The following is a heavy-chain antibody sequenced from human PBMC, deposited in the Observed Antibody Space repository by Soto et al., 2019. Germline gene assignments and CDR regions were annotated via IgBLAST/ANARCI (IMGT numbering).Heavy chain of an antibody. CDR1: GFAFKYAR. J-gene: IGHJ3*01. D-gene: IGHD3-16*01. Sequence: EVLLVESGGGLVKPGGSLRLSCAVSGFAFKYARMTWVRQAPGKGLEWVGHIRSNIDGATTAYAAPVKGRFTISRDESKNTVDLQMNSLITEDTAVYYCTTDWGSGTHYARAFDVWGQGTMVTVSS. CDR2: IRSNIDGATT. V-gene: IGHV3-15*01. CDR3: TTDWGSGTHYARAFDV.